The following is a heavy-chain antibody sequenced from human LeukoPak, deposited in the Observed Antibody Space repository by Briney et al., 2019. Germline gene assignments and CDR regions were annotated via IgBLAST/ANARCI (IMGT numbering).Heavy chain of an antibody. D-gene: IGHD1-20*01. Sequence: WETQSLTCTVSGGSISRSSYYWGWIRQPPGKGLVWIGSIYYSGSTYYNPSLKSRVTISVDTSKNQFSLKLSSVTAADTAVYYCARGGMTNYFDYCGQGTLVTVSS. CDR2: IYYSGST. V-gene: IGHV4-39*07. CDR1: GGSISRSSYY. CDR3: ARGGMTNYFDY. J-gene: IGHJ4*02.